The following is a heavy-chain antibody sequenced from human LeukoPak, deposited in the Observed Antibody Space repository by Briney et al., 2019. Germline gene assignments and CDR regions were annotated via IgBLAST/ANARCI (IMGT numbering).Heavy chain of an antibody. V-gene: IGHV4-59*03. CDR1: GGSLSSYY. Sequence: SETLSLTCTVSGGSLSSYYRSWIRQPPGNGLEWIGYVYYSGSTNFNPSLKSRVTISIDTSKNQFSLKLSSMTAADTAVYYCAKWSGYFDSWGQGTLVTVSS. CDR2: VYYSGST. CDR3: AKWSGYFDS. D-gene: IGHD3-3*01. J-gene: IGHJ4*02.